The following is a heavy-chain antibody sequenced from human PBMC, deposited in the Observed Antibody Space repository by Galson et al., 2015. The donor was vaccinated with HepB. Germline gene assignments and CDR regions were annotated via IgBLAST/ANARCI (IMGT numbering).Heavy chain of an antibody. CDR3: ARGKLAARLHYYYGMDV. D-gene: IGHD6-6*01. CDR1: GFSLSTSGMC. Sequence: PALVKPTQTLTLTCTFSGFSLSTSGMCVSWIRQPPGKALEWLALIDWDDDKYYSTSLKTRLTISKDTSKNQVVLTMTNMDPGDTATYYCARGKLAARLHYYYGMDVWGQGTTVTVPS. CDR2: IDWDDDK. J-gene: IGHJ6*02. V-gene: IGHV2-70*01.